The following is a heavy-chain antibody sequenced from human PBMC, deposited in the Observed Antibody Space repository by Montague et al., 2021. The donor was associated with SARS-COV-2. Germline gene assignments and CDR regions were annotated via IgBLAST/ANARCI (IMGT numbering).Heavy chain of an antibody. CDR2: IDWDDDK. CDR3: ARTRIAAAGTSLDV. V-gene: IGHV2-70*11. J-gene: IGHJ6*02. CDR1: GFSLSTSGMC. D-gene: IGHD6-13*01. Sequence: PALVKPTQTLTLTCTFSGFSLSTSGMCVSWIRQPPGKALEWLARIDWDDDKYYSTSLKTRLTISKDTSKNQVVLTMTNMDPVDTATYYCARTRIAAAGTSLDVWGQGTTVTVSS.